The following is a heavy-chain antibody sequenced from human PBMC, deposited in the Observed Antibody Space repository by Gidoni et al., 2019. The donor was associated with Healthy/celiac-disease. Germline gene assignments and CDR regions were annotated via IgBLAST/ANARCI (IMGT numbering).Heavy chain of an antibody. CDR1: GGSFSGYY. CDR2: INHSGST. J-gene: IGHJ4*02. V-gene: IGHV4-34*01. CDR3: ARVPHIVVVTAPDY. D-gene: IGHD2-21*02. Sequence: VQLQQWGAGLLKPSETLSLTCAVHGGSFSGYYWSWIRQPPGKGLEWIGEINHSGSTNYNPSLKSRVTISVDTSKNQFSLKLSSVTAADTAVYYCARVPHIVVVTAPDYWGQGTLVTVSS.